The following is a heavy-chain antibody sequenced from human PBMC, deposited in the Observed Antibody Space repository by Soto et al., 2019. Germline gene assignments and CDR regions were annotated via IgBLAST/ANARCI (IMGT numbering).Heavy chain of an antibody. V-gene: IGHV3-30-3*01. J-gene: IGHJ5*02. CDR3: ARAWAGGNSFLRSFWFDP. CDR1: VFTFSSYA. D-gene: IGHD2-21*02. CDR2: IWYDGSNK. Sequence: VGSLRLSCAASVFTFSSYAMHWVRQAPGKGLEWVAVIWYDGSNKYYADSVKGRFTISRDNSKNTLYLQMNSLRAEDTAVYYCARAWAGGNSFLRSFWFDPWGQGTLVTVSS.